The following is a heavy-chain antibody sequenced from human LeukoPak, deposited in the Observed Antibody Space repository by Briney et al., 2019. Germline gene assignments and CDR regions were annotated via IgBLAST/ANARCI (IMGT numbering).Heavy chain of an antibody. J-gene: IGHJ4*02. Sequence: ASVKVSCKASGGTFSSYAISWVRQAPGQGLEWMGGIIPIFGTANYAQKFQGRVTITADESTSTAYMELSSLRSEDTAVYYCAVSTTDTQYYFDYWSQGTLVTVSS. V-gene: IGHV1-69*13. CDR2: IIPIFGTA. CDR1: GGTFSSYA. D-gene: IGHD4-11*01. CDR3: AVSTTDTQYYFDY.